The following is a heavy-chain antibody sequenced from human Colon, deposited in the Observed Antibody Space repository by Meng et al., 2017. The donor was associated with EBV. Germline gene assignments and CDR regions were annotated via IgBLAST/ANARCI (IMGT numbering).Heavy chain of an antibody. CDR2: IYHNGQT. V-gene: IGHV4-4*02. CDR3: ARDGGVTHIP. D-gene: IGHD2-8*02. CDR1: GTSISTSNW. J-gene: IGHJ5*02. Sequence: VLLQGSGAGLVKLSGTLSLTCAVSGTSISTSNWWSWIRQSPGEGLEWIGAIYHNGQTNYNPSLKSRVSMSVDESKNEFSLNLKSVTAADTAVYYCARDGGVTHIPWGQGVLVTVSS.